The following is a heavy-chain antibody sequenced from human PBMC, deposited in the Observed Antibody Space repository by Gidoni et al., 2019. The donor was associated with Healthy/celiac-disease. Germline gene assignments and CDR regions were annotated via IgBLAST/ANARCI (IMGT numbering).Heavy chain of an antibody. Sequence: QVQLVQSGAEVKKPGASVKVSCKASGYTFTSYDINWVRQATGQGLEWMGWMNPNSGNTGYAQKFQGRVTMTRNTSISTAYMELSSLRSEDTAVYYCARLYPRYMITFGGVIVIPRYFDYWGQGTLVTVSS. CDR2: MNPNSGNT. V-gene: IGHV1-8*01. D-gene: IGHD3-16*02. J-gene: IGHJ4*02. CDR3: ARLYPRYMITFGGVIVIPRYFDY. CDR1: GYTFTSYD.